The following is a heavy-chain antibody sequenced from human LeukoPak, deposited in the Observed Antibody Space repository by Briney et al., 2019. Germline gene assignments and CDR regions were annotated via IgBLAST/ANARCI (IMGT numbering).Heavy chain of an antibody. CDR3: AKDRGYYMDV. J-gene: IGHJ6*03. CDR1: GFTFSSYG. V-gene: IGHV3-30*18. CDR2: ISYDGSNK. Sequence: PGGSLRLSCAASGFTFSSYGMHWVRQAPGKGLEWVAVISYDGSNKYYADSVKGRFTISRDNSKNTLYLQMNSLRAEDTAVYYCAKDRGYYMDVRGKGTTVTVSS. D-gene: IGHD3-10*01.